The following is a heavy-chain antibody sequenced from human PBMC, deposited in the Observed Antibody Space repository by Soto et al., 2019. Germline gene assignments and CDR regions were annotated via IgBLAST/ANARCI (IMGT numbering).Heavy chain of an antibody. Sequence: QVQLQESGPGMVKPSQTLSLSCSGSGGPISTPGYYWSWIRQSPEKGLEWMGYIHHTGRTNHNPSLRGRPSMSVDTSNNQFSLKLISVTAADTAVYFCAAGKTAATGRFGELEYWGQGTQVTVSS. CDR1: GGPISTPGYY. CDR3: AAGKTAATGRFGELEY. CDR2: IHHTGRT. D-gene: IGHD3-10*01. V-gene: IGHV4-31*03. J-gene: IGHJ4*02.